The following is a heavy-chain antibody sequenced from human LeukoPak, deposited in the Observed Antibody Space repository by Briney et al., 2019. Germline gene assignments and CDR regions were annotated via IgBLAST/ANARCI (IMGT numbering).Heavy chain of an antibody. J-gene: IGHJ4*02. CDR1: GYTFTSYD. V-gene: IGHV1-8*01. CDR3: AIHYYYDSSCYYLIDY. CDR2: MNPNSGNT. D-gene: IGHD3-22*01. Sequence: ASVKVSCKASGYTFTSYDINWVRQATGQGLEWMGWMNPNSGNTGYAQKFQGRVTMTRNTSISTAYMELSSLRSEDTAVYYCAIHYYYDSSCYYLIDYWGQGTLVTVSS.